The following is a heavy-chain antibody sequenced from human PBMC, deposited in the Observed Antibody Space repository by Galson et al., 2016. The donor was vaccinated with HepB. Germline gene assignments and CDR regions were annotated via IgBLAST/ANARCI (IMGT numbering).Heavy chain of an antibody. CDR1: GASISGYY. Sequence: SETLSLTCTVSGASISGYYLSWIRQPPGKGLEWIGYIYYSWRTNYSPSLKSRVTTSVDTSKNQFSLKLSSVTAADTAVYYCARDDSGGWYGFHYGMDVWGQGTTVTVSS. D-gene: IGHD6-19*01. J-gene: IGHJ6*02. CDR2: IYYSWRT. CDR3: ARDDSGGWYGFHYGMDV. V-gene: IGHV4-59*01.